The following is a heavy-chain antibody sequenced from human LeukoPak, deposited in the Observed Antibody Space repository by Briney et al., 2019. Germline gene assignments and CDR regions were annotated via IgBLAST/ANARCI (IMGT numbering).Heavy chain of an antibody. D-gene: IGHD3-3*01. CDR1: GFTFSSYW. J-gene: IGHJ6*03. V-gene: IGHV3-7*01. Sequence: QPGGSLRLSCAASGFTFSSYWMSWVRQAPGKGLEWVANIKQDGSEKYYVDSVKGRFTISRDNAKNSLYLQMNSLRAEDTAVYYCARAVRFLEWLIERHNHYHMDVWGKGTTVTVSS. CDR2: IKQDGSEK. CDR3: ARAVRFLEWLIERHNHYHMDV.